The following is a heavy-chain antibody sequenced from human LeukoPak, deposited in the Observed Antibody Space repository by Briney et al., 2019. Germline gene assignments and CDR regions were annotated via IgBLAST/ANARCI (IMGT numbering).Heavy chain of an antibody. V-gene: IGHV4-30-4*01. D-gene: IGHD3-22*01. Sequence: SETLSLTCTVPGGSISSGEYYWSWIRQPPGKGLEWIGYIHYSGNTYYNPSLKSRVTISIDTSKNQFSLQLYSVTAADTAVYYCARDRRLGDSRFDYWGQGTLVTVSS. CDR1: GGSISSGEYY. CDR3: ARDRRLGDSRFDY. CDR2: IHYSGNT. J-gene: IGHJ4*02.